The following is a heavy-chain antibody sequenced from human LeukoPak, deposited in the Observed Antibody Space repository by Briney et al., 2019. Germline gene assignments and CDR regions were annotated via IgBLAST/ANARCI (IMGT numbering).Heavy chain of an antibody. J-gene: IGHJ4*02. CDR3: ARDPAYSNPDPHFDY. CDR1: GFTFSHFA. D-gene: IGHD2/OR15-2a*01. V-gene: IGHV3-30*03. CDR2: VSSDGNHK. Sequence: QSGGSLRLSCAASGFTFSHFAMHWVRQAPGKGLEWVAVVSSDGNHKYYADSMKGRFTISRDNSKNTLHLQLSSLRVQDTAVYYCARDPAYSNPDPHFDYWGQGTLVTVSS.